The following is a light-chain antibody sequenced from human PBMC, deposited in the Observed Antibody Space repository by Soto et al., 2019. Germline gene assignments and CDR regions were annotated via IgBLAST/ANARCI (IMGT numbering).Light chain of an antibody. J-gene: IGKJ1*01. CDR3: QQFGSSPRT. V-gene: IGKV3-20*01. Sequence: EVVLTQSPGTLSLSPGERATLSCRASQSVSSTYLAWYQQKPGQTPRLLFYGASTRATCIPDRFSGSGSGTVFTLTISRLEPEDSAVYYCQQFGSSPRTFGQGTKVEL. CDR1: QSVSSTY. CDR2: GAS.